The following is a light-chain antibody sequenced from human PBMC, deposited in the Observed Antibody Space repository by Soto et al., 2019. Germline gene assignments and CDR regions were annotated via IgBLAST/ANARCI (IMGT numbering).Light chain of an antibody. Sequence: VLTQSPGSLSLSPGEKATVCCRASQSVSRIYLAWYQQKPGQAPRLLIYGASGRATGIPDRFSGSGSGTDFTLTISSLQPGDFAVYYCQQRSNWPQTFGQGAKVDI. CDR1: QSVSRIY. J-gene: IGKJ1*01. CDR2: GAS. CDR3: QQRSNWPQT. V-gene: IGKV3D-20*02.